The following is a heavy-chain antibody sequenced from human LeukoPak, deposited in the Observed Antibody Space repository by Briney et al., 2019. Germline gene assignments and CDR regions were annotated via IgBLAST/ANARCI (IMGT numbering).Heavy chain of an antibody. CDR3: ARSHGSGSYYNLNDY. CDR1: GGSISNYY. Sequence: SETLSLTCTVSGGSISNYYWSWIRQPPGKGLEWIGYIYYSGSTNYNPSLRSRVTISVDTSKNQFSLKLNSVTAADTAVYYCARSHGSGSYYNLNDYWAREPWSPSPQ. V-gene: IGHV4-59*01. D-gene: IGHD3-10*01. J-gene: IGHJ4*02. CDR2: IYYSGST.